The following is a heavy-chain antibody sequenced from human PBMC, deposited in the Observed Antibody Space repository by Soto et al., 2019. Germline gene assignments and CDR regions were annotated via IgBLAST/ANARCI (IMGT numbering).Heavy chain of an antibody. Sequence: SETLSLTCTFSVASINTYYLAWIRQPPGKGLEWIGYIHNSGTTDYNPSLKSRVTMSVDTSKSQFSLKLSSVTAADTAVYYCARDYGAGSYGIDYWGQGTLVTVSS. J-gene: IGHJ4*02. D-gene: IGHD3-10*01. CDR3: ARDYGAGSYGIDY. CDR1: VASINTYY. V-gene: IGHV4-59*01. CDR2: IHNSGTT.